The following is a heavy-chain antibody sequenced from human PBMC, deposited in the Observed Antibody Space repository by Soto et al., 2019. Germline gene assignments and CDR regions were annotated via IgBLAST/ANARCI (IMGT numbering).Heavy chain of an antibody. CDR1: GYTFTSYG. CDR3: ARDGRLTYYDILTGTLPTDY. D-gene: IGHD3-9*01. Sequence: ASVKVSCKASGYTFTSYGISWVRQAPGQGLEWMGWISAYNGNTNYAQKLQGRVTMTTDTSTSTAYMELRSLRSDDTAVYYCARDGRLTYYDILTGTLPTDYWGQGTLVTVSS. J-gene: IGHJ4*02. V-gene: IGHV1-18*01. CDR2: ISAYNGNT.